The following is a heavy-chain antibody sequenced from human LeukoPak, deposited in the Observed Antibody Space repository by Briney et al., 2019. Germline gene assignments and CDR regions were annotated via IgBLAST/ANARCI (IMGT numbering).Heavy chain of an antibody. CDR3: ARDSCSSTSCHIDY. CDR1: GFTFSSYS. D-gene: IGHD2-2*01. V-gene: IGHV3-21*01. Sequence: GGSLRLSCAASGFTFSSYSMNWVRQAPGKGLEWVSSISSSSSYIYYADSVKGRFTISRDNAKNSLYLQMNSLRAEDTAVYYCARDSCSSTSCHIDYWGQGTPVTVSS. CDR2: ISSSSSYI. J-gene: IGHJ4*02.